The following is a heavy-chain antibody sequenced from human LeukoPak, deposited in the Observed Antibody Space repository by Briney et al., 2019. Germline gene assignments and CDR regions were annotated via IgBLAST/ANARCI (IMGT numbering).Heavy chain of an antibody. D-gene: IGHD1-26*01. CDR2: IKPDGSGE. V-gene: IGHV3-7*01. J-gene: IGHJ4*02. CDR3: ARDGWGHLLDY. Sequence: AGGSLRLSCVASGFTFSNCWMTWVRQVTEKGLEWVAHIKPDGSGENYVDSVRGRFTISRDNAKNSLYLQMNSLRAEDTAVYYCARDGWGHLLDYWGQGILVTVSS. CDR1: GFTFSNCW.